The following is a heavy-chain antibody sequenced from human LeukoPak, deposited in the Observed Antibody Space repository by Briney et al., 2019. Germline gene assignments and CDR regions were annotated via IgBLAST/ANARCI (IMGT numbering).Heavy chain of an antibody. Sequence: SGPTLVNPTQTLTLTCTFSGFSLSTSGVGVGWIRQPPGKALEWLALIYWDDDKRYSPSLKSRLTITKDTSKNQVVLTMTNVDPVDTATYYCAHSLVYFDYWGQGTLVTVSS. D-gene: IGHD6-6*01. CDR2: IYWDDDK. V-gene: IGHV2-5*02. CDR3: AHSLVYFDY. CDR1: GFSLSTSGVG. J-gene: IGHJ4*02.